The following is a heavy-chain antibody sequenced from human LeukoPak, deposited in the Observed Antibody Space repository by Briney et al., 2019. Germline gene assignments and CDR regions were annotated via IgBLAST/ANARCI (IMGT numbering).Heavy chain of an antibody. CDR2: ISQKGENT. V-gene: IGHV3-23*01. CDR3: ARDPGDWIFDD. D-gene: IGHD3/OR15-3a*01. Sequence: PGGSLRLSCAASGFIFSNYAMTWVRQAPGKGLEWVSSISQKGENTYYADSVKGRFIISRDNAKNSLYLQMNSLRGEDTAVYYCARDPGDWIFDDWGQGTLVTVSS. J-gene: IGHJ4*02. CDR1: GFIFSNYA.